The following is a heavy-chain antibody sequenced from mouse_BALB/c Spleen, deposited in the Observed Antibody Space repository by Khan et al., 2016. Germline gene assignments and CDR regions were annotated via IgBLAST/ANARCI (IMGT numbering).Heavy chain of an antibody. J-gene: IGHJ2*01. CDR1: GYTFTSYV. Sequence: VQLQQSGPELVKPGASVKMSCKASGYTFTSYVMHWVKQKPGQGLEWIGYINPYNDGTKYNEKFKGKATLTSDKSSSTAYMELRSLTSEDSAVYYCARMNLYDYSDYWGQGTTLTVAS. CDR3: ARMNLYDYSDY. V-gene: IGHV1S136*01. CDR2: INPYNDGT. D-gene: IGHD2-3*01.